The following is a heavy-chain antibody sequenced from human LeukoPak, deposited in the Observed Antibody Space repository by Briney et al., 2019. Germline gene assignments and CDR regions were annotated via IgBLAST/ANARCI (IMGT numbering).Heavy chain of an antibody. CDR1: GFTFSSYA. CDR3: AKDSYDILTDSNWFDP. CDR2: ISGSGGST. Sequence: GASLRLSCAASGFTFSSYAMSWVRQAPGKGLEWVSAISGSGGSTYYADSVKGRFTISRDNSKNTLYLQMNSLRAEDTAVYYCAKDSYDILTDSNWFDPWGQGTLVTVSS. V-gene: IGHV3-23*01. J-gene: IGHJ5*02. D-gene: IGHD3-9*01.